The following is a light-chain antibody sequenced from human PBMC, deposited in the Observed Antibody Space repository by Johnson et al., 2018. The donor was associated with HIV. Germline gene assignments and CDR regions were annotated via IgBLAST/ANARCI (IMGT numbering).Light chain of an antibody. CDR1: SSNIGNNY. Sequence: QSVLTQPPSVSAAPGQKVTISCSGSSSNIGNNYVSWYQQLPGTAPKLLIYDNNKRPSGIPDRVSGSKSGSSATLGITGLQTGDEADYYWGIWDSSLSANVIGTGTTVTVL. V-gene: IGLV1-51*01. CDR3: GIWDSSLSANV. J-gene: IGLJ1*01. CDR2: DNN.